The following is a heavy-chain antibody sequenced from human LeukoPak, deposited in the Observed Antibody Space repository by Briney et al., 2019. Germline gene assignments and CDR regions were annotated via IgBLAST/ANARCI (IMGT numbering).Heavy chain of an antibody. D-gene: IGHD1-14*01. Sequence: GGSLRLSCAASGFTFSSYSMNWVRQAPGKGLEWVSYISSSSGTIYYADSVKGRLTISRDNAKNSLYLQMNSLRAEDTAVYYCARVGTYFDYWGQGTLVTVSS. V-gene: IGHV3-48*01. CDR2: ISSSSGTI. CDR3: ARVGTYFDY. J-gene: IGHJ4*02. CDR1: GFTFSSYS.